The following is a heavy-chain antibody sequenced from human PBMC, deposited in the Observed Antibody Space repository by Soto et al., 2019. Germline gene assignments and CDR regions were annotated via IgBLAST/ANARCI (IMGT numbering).Heavy chain of an antibody. CDR3: ARAIGGHFDY. D-gene: IGHD1-26*01. CDR2: GYSGGNT. V-gene: IGHV3-66*01. CDR1: GFTVSSNY. J-gene: IGHJ4*02. Sequence: EVQLVESGGGLVQPGGSLRLSCAASGFTVSSNYMSWVRQAPGKGLEWVSVGYSGGNTYYADSVKGRLTISRDNSKNTLYLQMNSLRAEDTAVYYCARAIGGHFDYWGQGTLVTVSA.